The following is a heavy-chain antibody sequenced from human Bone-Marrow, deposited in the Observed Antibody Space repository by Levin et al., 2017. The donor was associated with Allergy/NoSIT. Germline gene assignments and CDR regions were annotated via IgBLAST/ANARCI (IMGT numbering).Heavy chain of an antibody. CDR1: GFTFSSYG. CDR2: ISYDGSNK. CDR3: AKDAYSGYDNLHAFDI. J-gene: IGHJ3*02. D-gene: IGHD5-12*01. Sequence: LSLTCAASGFTFSSYGMHWVRQAPGKGLEWVAVISYDGSNKYYADSVKGRFTISRDNSKNTLYLQMNSLRAEDTAVYYCAKDAYSGYDNLHAFDIWGQGTMVTVSS. V-gene: IGHV3-30*18.